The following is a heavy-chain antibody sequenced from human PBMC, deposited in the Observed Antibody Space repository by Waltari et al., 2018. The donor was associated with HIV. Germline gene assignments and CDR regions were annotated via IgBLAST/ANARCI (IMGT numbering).Heavy chain of an antibody. V-gene: IGHV3-7*01. CDR1: GFTFSTNW. D-gene: IGHD4-17*01. J-gene: IGHJ4*02. CDR3: AKLRGTVTTYDY. Sequence: EVQLVESGGGLVQPGGSLRLSCAASGFTFSTNWMSWVRQAPGKGLGWVASITPDGSQSDYVDSVEVRFTISKENAENSLYLQMNSLRAEDTAMYYCAKLRGTVTTYDYWGQGTLVTVSS. CDR2: ITPDGSQS.